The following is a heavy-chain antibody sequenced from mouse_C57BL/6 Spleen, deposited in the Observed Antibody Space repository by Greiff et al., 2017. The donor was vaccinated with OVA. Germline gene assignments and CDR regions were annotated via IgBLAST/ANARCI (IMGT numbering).Heavy chain of an antibody. J-gene: IGHJ1*03. Sequence: QVQLKQSGAELVRPGASVTLSCKASGYTFTDYEMHWVKQTPVHGLEWIGAIDPETGGTAYNQKFKGKAILTADKSSSTAYMELRSLTSEDSAVYYCTRSLITTVVADWYFDVWGTGTTVTVSS. D-gene: IGHD1-1*01. CDR3: TRSLITTVVADWYFDV. CDR2: IDPETGGT. V-gene: IGHV1-15*01. CDR1: GYTFTDYE.